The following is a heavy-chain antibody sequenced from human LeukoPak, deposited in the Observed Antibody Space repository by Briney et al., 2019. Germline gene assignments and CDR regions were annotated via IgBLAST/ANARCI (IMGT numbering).Heavy chain of an antibody. CDR3: ARALGYSSSWYYFDY. J-gene: IGHJ4*02. CDR2: IRAYNGNT. V-gene: IGHV1-18*01. CDR1: GYTFTRYG. D-gene: IGHD6-13*01. Sequence: ASAKVSRKASGYTFTRYGISWVRQAPGQGLEWMGWIRAYNGNTNYAQKLQGRATMTTDTSTSTAYMELRSLRSDDTAVYYCARALGYSSSWYYFDYWGQGTLVTVSS.